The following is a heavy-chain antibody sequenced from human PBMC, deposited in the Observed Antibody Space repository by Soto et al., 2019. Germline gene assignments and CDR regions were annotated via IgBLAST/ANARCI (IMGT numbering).Heavy chain of an antibody. V-gene: IGHV3-7*04. Sequence: EVQLVESGGGLVQPGGSLRLSCAASGFTFSGYWMTWVRQAPGKGLEGVANISPDGSEEYYVDSVKGRFTISRDNAKNSVYVQMTGQSGEDTALYYCTRDLNRDTGPGGHGTQVTVSP. CDR3: TRDLNRDTGP. CDR2: ISPDGSEE. J-gene: IGHJ5*02. CDR1: GFTFSGYW. D-gene: IGHD2-8*02.